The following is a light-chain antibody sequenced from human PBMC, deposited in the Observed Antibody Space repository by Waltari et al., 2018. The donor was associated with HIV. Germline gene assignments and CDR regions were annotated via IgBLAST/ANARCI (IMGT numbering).Light chain of an antibody. J-gene: IGLJ2*01. CDR3: CSYANSSTV. V-gene: IGLV2-23*01. CDR2: EGS. Sequence: LTQFASVSGSPGQSITISCTGTSSDVGNYNPVSWYQQHPGKAPKLMIYEGSKRPSGVSNRFSGSKSGNTASLTISGLQAEDEADYYCCSYANSSTVFGGGTKVTVL. CDR1: SSDVGNYNP.